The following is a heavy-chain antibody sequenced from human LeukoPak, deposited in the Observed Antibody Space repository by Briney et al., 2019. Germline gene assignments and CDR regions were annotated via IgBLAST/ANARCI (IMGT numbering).Heavy chain of an antibody. J-gene: IGHJ3*02. CDR1: GYSLTSYW. Sequence: GESLKTSCKGSGYSLTSYWIGWVRQMPGKGLEWVGIIYPGDSDTRYSPSFQGQVTIAADKSISTAYLQWSSLKASDTAMYYCATSSSLDHDAFDIWGQGTMVTVSS. CDR2: IYPGDSDT. V-gene: IGHV5-51*01. CDR3: ATSSSLDHDAFDI. D-gene: IGHD6-13*01.